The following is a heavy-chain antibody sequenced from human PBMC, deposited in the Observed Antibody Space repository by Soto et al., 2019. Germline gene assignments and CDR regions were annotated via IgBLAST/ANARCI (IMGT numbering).Heavy chain of an antibody. CDR3: ARLLYKDDILPGLLAY. J-gene: IGHJ4*02. D-gene: IGHD3-9*01. CDR1: GGSISSYY. V-gene: IGHV4-59*08. CDR2: IYYSGST. Sequence: SETLSLTCTVSGGSISSYYWSWIRQPPGKGLEWIGYIYYSGSTNYNPSLKSRVTISVDTSKNQFSLKLSSVTAADTAVYYCARLLYKDDILPGLLAYWGQGSLVPGSS.